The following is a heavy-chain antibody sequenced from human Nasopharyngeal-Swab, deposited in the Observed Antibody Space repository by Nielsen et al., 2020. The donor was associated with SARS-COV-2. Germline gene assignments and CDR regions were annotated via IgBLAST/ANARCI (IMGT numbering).Heavy chain of an antibody. Sequence: GGSLRLSCAASGFTFSSYWMSWVRQAPGKGLEWVANIKQDGSEKYYVDSVKGRFTISRDNAKNSLYLQMNSLRAEDTAVYYCAKSKIMITFGGARDYFDYWGQGTLVTVSS. V-gene: IGHV3-7*01. D-gene: IGHD3-16*01. CDR3: AKSKIMITFGGARDYFDY. CDR2: IKQDGSEK. J-gene: IGHJ4*02. CDR1: GFTFSSYW.